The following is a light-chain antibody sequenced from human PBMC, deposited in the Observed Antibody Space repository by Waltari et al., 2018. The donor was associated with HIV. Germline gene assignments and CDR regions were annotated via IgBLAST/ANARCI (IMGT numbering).Light chain of an antibody. CDR1: QSLSSSY. Sequence: EIVLTQSPGTLSLSPGETATLSCRASQSLSSSYLAWYQQTPGQAPRLLIYAASSRATGIPDRFVGRGSATEFTLTITRLDPEDFAVYYCQHYDTSRLSFGGGTRVDIK. J-gene: IGKJ4*01. CDR2: AAS. V-gene: IGKV3-20*01. CDR3: QHYDTSRLS.